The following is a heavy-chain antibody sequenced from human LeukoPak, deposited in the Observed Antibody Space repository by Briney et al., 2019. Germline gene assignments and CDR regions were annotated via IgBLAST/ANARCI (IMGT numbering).Heavy chain of an antibody. CDR3: ARTVDGSIDY. Sequence: GGSLRLSCAASGFTFSNYGMHWVRQAPGKGLEWVAFIRHDGASKFYSDSVKGRFTISRDNPKNTLYLQMNSLRAEDTAVYYCARTVDGSIDYWGQGTLVTVSS. CDR1: GFTFSNYG. J-gene: IGHJ4*02. D-gene: IGHD3-10*01. V-gene: IGHV3-30*02. CDR2: IRHDGASK.